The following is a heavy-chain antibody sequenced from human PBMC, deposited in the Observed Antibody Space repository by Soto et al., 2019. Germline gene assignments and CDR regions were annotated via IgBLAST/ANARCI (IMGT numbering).Heavy chain of an antibody. CDR1: GFTFTDFY. CDR2: IRPDGSET. CDR3: AGGGGHDYNY. D-gene: IGHD4-4*01. Sequence: EVQLVQSGGGLVQPGGSLRLSCVGSGFTFTDFYMNWVRQAPGKGLEWVANIRPDGSETNYVESVKGRFTTSRDNAKNSLFLQMNSLRADDTAVYYGAGGGGHDYNYWGQGILVTVSS. J-gene: IGHJ4*02. V-gene: IGHV3-7*03.